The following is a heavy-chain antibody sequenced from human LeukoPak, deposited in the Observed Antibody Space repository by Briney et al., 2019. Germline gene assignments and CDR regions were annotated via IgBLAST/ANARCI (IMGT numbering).Heavy chain of an antibody. V-gene: IGHV3-66*01. D-gene: IGHD6-13*01. CDR2: IYSGGST. Sequence: GGSLRLSCAASGFTVSSNYMSWVRQAPGKGLEWVSVIYSGGSTYYADSVKGRFTISRDNSKNTRYLQMNSLRAEDTAVYYCARDRLAAAPYYYYYGMDVWGQGTTVTVSS. J-gene: IGHJ6*02. CDR3: ARDRLAAAPYYYYYGMDV. CDR1: GFTVSSNY.